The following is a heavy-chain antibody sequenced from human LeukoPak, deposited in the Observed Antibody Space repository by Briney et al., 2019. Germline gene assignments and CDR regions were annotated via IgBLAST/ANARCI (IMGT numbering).Heavy chain of an antibody. D-gene: IGHD3-22*01. CDR1: GFTVSNNY. V-gene: IGHV3-53*01. Sequence: PGGSLRLSCAASGFTVSNNYMSWIRQAPGKGLEWVSVIYSGGSTYYADSVKGRFTISRDNSKNTLYLQMNSLRAEDTAVYYCARGSGYYYDYYYYGMDVWGQGTTVTVSS. CDR2: IYSGGST. CDR3: ARGSGYYYDYYYYGMDV. J-gene: IGHJ6*02.